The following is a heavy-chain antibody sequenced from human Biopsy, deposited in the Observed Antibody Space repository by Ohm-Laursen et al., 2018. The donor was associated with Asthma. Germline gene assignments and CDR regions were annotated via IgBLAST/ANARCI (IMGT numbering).Heavy chain of an antibody. J-gene: IGHJ6*02. CDR3: ARCQVGYSSGWSLLLKKIYYSGMDV. V-gene: IGHV1-69*13. CDR1: GGTFSNFA. Sequence: GASVKVSCKAPGGTFSNFAISWVRQAPGQGLEWLGGIMTVFGTTNYAQKFQGRATITADESTSTAYMEVTSLRSEDTAIYYCARCQVGYSSGWSLLLKKIYYSGMDVWGQGTVVTVSS. D-gene: IGHD6-19*01. CDR2: IMTVFGTT.